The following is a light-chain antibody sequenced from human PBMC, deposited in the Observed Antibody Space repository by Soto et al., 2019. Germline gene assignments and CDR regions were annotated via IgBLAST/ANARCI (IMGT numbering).Light chain of an antibody. CDR3: QQYNNWPFSIT. Sequence: EIVSTQSPATLSLSPGERATLSCRGCQSVSSYLAWYQQKPGQAPRLLIYDASTRATGIPARFSGSGSGTEFTLTISSLQSEDFAVYYCQQYNNWPFSITFGQGTRLEIK. CDR1: QSVSSY. J-gene: IGKJ5*01. CDR2: DAS. V-gene: IGKV3D-15*01.